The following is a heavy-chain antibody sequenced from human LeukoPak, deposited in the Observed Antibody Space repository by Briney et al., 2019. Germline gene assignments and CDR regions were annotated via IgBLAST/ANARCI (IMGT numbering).Heavy chain of an antibody. CDR3: ARENLTIFGVAVFDY. Sequence: GSLRLSCAASGFTVSSNYMSWVRQAPGKGLEWVSVIYSGGSTYYADSVKGRFTISRDNSKNTLYLQMNSLRAEDTAVYYCARENLTIFGVAVFDYWGQGTLVTVSS. V-gene: IGHV3-53*01. CDR2: IYSGGST. J-gene: IGHJ4*02. CDR1: GFTVSSNY. D-gene: IGHD3-3*01.